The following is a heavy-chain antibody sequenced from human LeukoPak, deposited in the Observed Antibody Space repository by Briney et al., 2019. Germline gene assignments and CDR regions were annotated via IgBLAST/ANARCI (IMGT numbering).Heavy chain of an antibody. CDR1: ENSFSNYW. V-gene: IGHV5-51*01. D-gene: IGHD2/OR15-2a*01. J-gene: IGHJ4*02. CDR3: ARHATLPSALDY. Sequence: GESLKISCKGSENSFSNYWIGWVRQMPGKGLEWMGIIYPGDSDTRYSPSFQGQVSISVDKSITTAYLQWSSLKASDTAIYYCARHATLPSALDYWGQGTLVTVSS. CDR2: IYPGDSDT.